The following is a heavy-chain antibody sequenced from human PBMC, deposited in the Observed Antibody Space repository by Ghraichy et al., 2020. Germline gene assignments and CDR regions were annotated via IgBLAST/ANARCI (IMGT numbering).Heavy chain of an antibody. V-gene: IGHV4-59*08. CDR3: ARHFVAAPYGFDY. Sequence: SETLSLTCTVPGDSLTSHYWSWIRQPPGKGLEWVGYIYRNGDHGGSTNYNPSLKSRVSISLDTSKSQVSLRLSSVTAADTAVFYCARHFVAAPYGFDYWGQGSLVTVSS. CDR1: GDSLTSHY. J-gene: IGHJ4*02. CDR2: IYRNGDHGGST. D-gene: IGHD2-21*01.